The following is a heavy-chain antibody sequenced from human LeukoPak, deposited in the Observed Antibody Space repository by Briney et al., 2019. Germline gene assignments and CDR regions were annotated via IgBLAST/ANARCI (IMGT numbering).Heavy chain of an antibody. CDR1: GYSICIVYY. V-gene: IGHV4-38-2*01. Sequence: KPSETLSLTCALSGYSICIVYYWVWIRQPPGKGVEWIGSVYHTGSTYYRPSLKSRVTISLDTSKTQFSLRLTSVTAADTALYYCASHYYASGGSLFDSWGRGSLVTVSS. CDR2: VYHTGST. J-gene: IGHJ4*02. D-gene: IGHD3-22*01. CDR3: ASHYYASGGSLFDS.